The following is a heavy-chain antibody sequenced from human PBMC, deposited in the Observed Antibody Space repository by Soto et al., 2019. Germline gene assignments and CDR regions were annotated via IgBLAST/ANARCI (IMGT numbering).Heavy chain of an antibody. Sequence: ASVKVSCKASGYAFTGYYIHWVRQAPGQGLEWMGWVSPKNGDTDYARRFQGRVTMTRDTSITSAYLDLTRLRYDDTATYFCARANSGDDDEFDYWGQGTPVTVSS. V-gene: IGHV1-2*02. CDR2: VSPKNGDT. CDR3: ARANSGDDDEFDY. D-gene: IGHD5-12*01. CDR1: GYAFTGYY. J-gene: IGHJ4*02.